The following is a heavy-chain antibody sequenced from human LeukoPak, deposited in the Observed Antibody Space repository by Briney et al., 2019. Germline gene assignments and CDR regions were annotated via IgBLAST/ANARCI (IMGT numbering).Heavy chain of an antibody. CDR2: ISWNSGSI. V-gene: IGHV3-9*01. Sequence: PGRSLRLSCAASGFTFDDYAMHWVRRAPGKGLEWVSGISWNSGSIGYADSVKGRFTISRDNAKNSLYLQMNSLRAEDTALYYCAKGGYCSSTSCYFDYWGQGTLVTVSS. J-gene: IGHJ4*02. CDR1: GFTFDDYA. CDR3: AKGGYCSSTSCYFDY. D-gene: IGHD2-2*01.